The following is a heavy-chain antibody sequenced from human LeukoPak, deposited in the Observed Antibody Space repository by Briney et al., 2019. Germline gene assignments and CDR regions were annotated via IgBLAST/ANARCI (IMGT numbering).Heavy chain of an antibody. J-gene: IGHJ5*02. CDR2: IYYSGTA. Sequence: SETLSLTCTVSGGSVSSSSYYWGWIRQPPGKGLEWIGSIYYSGTAYYNPSLKSRVTISVDTSKNQFSLRLSSVTAADTAVYYCARAPWVVDALVGWFDPWGQGALVTVSS. D-gene: IGHD2-15*01. CDR1: GGSVSSSSYY. CDR3: ARAPWVVDALVGWFDP. V-gene: IGHV4-39*01.